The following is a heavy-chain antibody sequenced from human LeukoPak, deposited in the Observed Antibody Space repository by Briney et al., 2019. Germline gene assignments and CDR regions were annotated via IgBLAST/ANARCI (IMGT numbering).Heavy chain of an antibody. J-gene: IGHJ6*02. CDR1: GFTVSSNY. CDR2: IYSGGST. V-gene: IGHV3-53*01. Sequence: GGSLRLSCAASGFTVSSNYMSWVRQAPGQGLEWVSVIYSGGSTYYADSVKGRFTISRDNSKNTLYLQMNSLRAEDTAVYYCARDFPPYGMDGWGQGTTVTVSS. CDR3: ARDFPPYGMDG.